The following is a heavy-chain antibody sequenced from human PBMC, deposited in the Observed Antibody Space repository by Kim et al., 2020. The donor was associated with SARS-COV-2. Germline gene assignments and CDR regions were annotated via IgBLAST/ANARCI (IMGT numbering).Heavy chain of an antibody. CDR3: ARPRSGRCGGQSDL. D-gene: IGHD3-10*01. CDR1: GFTFSNYA. J-gene: IGHJ5*02. CDR2: YCGADGDT. V-gene: IGHV3-23*01. Sequence: GGSLRLSCAASGFTFSNYAVTWVRQAPGKGLEWVSSYCGADGDTYYADSAKGRFTISRDNSKNTAYLQMNSLGGEDTAMYYCARPRSGRCGGQSDLWGQGTLVTVSS.